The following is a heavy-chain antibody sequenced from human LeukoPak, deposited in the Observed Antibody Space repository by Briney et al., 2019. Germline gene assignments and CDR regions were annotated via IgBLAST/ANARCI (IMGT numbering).Heavy chain of an antibody. CDR1: GYSISSGYY. CDR2: ILHSGST. J-gene: IGHJ5*02. D-gene: IGHD2-8*01. CDR3: ARGVGLVYAMPHWFDP. V-gene: IGHV4-38-2*02. Sequence: SETLSLTCSVSGYSISSGYYWGWIRQPPGKGLEWIGSILHSGSTNYNPSLKSRVTISVDTSKNQFSLKLSSVTAADTAVYYCARGVGLVYAMPHWFDPWGQGTLVTVSS.